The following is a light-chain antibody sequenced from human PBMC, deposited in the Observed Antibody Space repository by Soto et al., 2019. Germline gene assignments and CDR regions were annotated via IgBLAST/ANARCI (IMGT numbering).Light chain of an antibody. CDR3: QQYNNWPPHT. V-gene: IGKV3-15*01. J-gene: IGKJ2*01. Sequence: EIVMTQSPATLSVSPGESATLSCRASQSVNTNLAWNQQKPGRAPRLLIHGASTRPTGIPARFSGSGSGTVFTLNISGLQSEDFAVYYCQQYNNWPPHTFRQGIKLQI. CDR1: QSVNTN. CDR2: GAS.